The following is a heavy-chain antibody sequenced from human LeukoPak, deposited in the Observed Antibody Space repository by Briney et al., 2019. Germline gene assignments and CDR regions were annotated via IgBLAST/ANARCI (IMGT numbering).Heavy chain of an antibody. CDR3: ARHSGSGLYYFDY. CDR2: IYYSGST. D-gene: IGHD2-15*01. J-gene: IGHJ4*02. CDR1: GGSISSSSYY. Sequence: SETLSLTCTVSGGSISSSSYYWGWIRQPPEKGLEWIGSIYYSGSTYYNPSLKSRVTISVDTSKNQFSLKLSSVTAADTAVYYCARHSGSGLYYFDYWGQGTLVTVSS. V-gene: IGHV4-39*01.